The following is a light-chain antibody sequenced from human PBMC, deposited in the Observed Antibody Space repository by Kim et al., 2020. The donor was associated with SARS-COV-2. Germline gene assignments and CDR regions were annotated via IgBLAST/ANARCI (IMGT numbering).Light chain of an antibody. V-gene: IGKV3-11*01. J-gene: IGKJ3*01. Sequence: LSQEERALLSCRASQSVSGYLAWYQQKPGQAPRLLIYDKSNRATDIPARFSGSGSGTDFTLTISSLEPEDFAGYYCQQRNWPFTFGPGTKVNIK. CDR1: QSVSGY. CDR3: QQRNWPFT. CDR2: DKS.